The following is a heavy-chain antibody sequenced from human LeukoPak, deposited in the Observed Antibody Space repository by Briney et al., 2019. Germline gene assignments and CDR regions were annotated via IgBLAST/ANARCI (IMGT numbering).Heavy chain of an antibody. Sequence: GGSLRLSCAASGFTFSSYGMHWVRQAPGKGLEWVAFISDGGSNKYYADSVKGRFTISRDNSKNSLYLQMNSLIAEDTALYYCAKEYESIGYYDYRGPGTLVTVSS. CDR1: GFTFSSYG. CDR2: ISDGGSNK. J-gene: IGHJ4*02. D-gene: IGHD3-22*01. V-gene: IGHV3-30*02. CDR3: AKEYESIGYYDY.